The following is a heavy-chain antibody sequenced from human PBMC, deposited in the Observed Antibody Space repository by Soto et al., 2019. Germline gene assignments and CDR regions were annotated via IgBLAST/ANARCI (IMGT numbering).Heavy chain of an antibody. D-gene: IGHD1-26*01. V-gene: IGHV3-33*01. CDR2: IWYDGSNK. CDR1: GFTFSSYG. J-gene: IGHJ6*02. Sequence: GGSLRLSCAASGFTFSSYGMHWVRQAPGKGLEWVAVIWYDGSNKYYADSVKGRFTISRDNSKNTLYLQMNSLRAEDTAVYYCARGELRNYGMDVWGQGTTVTVSS. CDR3: ARGELRNYGMDV.